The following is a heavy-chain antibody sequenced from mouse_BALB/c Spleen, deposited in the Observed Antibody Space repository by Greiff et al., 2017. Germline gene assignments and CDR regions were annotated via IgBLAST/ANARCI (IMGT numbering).Heavy chain of an antibody. D-gene: IGHD1-1*02. CDR3: ARGWYGHYYAMDY. J-gene: IGHJ4*01. CDR2: ISDGGSYT. V-gene: IGHV5-4*02. CDR1: GFTFSDYY. Sequence: EVKVVESGGGLVKPGGSLKLSCAASGFTFSDYYMYWVRQTPEKRLEWVATISDGGSYTYYPDSVKGRFTISRDNAKNNLYLQMSSLKSEDTAMYYCARGWYGHYYAMDYWGQGTSVTVSS.